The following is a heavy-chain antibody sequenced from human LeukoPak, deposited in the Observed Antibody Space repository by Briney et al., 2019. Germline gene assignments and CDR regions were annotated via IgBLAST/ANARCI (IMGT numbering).Heavy chain of an antibody. CDR1: GYTFTTYG. V-gene: IGHV1-3*01. CDR3: ARELLRSDGFDC. CDR2: INAGNGNT. Sequence: ASVKVSCKASGYTFTTYGMHWVRQAPGQSLEWMGWINAGNGNTKYSQKFQDRVTITRDTSASTAYMELSSLRSEDTAVYFCARELLRSDGFDCWGHGTLVTVSS. J-gene: IGHJ4*01. D-gene: IGHD1-26*01.